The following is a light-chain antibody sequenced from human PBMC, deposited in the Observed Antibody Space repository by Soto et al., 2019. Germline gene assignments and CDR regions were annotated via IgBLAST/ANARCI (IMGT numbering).Light chain of an antibody. V-gene: IGKV3D-15*01. CDR3: QQYNNLPPIT. CDR1: QSIGSSY. Sequence: EFMLTQSPGTLSLTPGERATLSCRASQSIGSSYLALYQQKPGQAPSLLIYGASTRATGIPARFSGSGSGTEFTLSISSLQSEDSAVYYCQQYNNLPPITFGQVTRLAN. CDR2: GAS. J-gene: IGKJ5*01.